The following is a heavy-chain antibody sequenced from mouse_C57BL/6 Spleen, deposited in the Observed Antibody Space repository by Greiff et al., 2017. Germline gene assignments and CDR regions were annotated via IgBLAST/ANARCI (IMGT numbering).Heavy chain of an antibody. CDR3: VRLVTGTIGVFDY. CDR1: GFSFNTYA. V-gene: IGHV10-1*01. Sequence: EVQLVESGGGLVQPKGSLKLSCAASGFSFNTYAMNWVRQAPGKGLEWVARIRSKSNNYATYYADSVKDRFTISRDDSESMLYLQMNNLKTEDTAMYYCVRLVTGTIGVFDYWGQGTTLTVSS. J-gene: IGHJ2*01. D-gene: IGHD4-1*01. CDR2: IRSKSNNYAT.